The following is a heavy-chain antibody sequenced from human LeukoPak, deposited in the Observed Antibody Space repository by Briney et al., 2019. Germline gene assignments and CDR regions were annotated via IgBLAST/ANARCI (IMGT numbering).Heavy chain of an antibody. Sequence: ASXXVSCKVSGYTLTELSMHWVRQAPGKGLEWMGGFDPEDGETIYAQKFQGRVTMTEDTSTDTAYMELSSLRSEDTAVYYCATSPPQDMILGAFDIWGQGTMVTVSS. J-gene: IGHJ3*02. D-gene: IGHD2-8*01. V-gene: IGHV1-24*01. CDR3: ATSPPQDMILGAFDI. CDR1: GYTLTELS. CDR2: FDPEDGET.